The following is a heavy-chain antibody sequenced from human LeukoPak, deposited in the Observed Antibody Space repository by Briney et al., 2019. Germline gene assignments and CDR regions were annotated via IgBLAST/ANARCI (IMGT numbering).Heavy chain of an antibody. CDR3: ASGWLQLSGVGGSDI. D-gene: IGHD5-24*01. Sequence: SVSVSSTASGGTFSSDVISWVRQAPGQGLERRGGIIPILDTANYAQKFQGRVTITPDGSTTTAYMELSSLRSEDTAVYYCASGWLQLSGVGGSDIWGQGTMVTVS. CDR2: IIPILDTA. V-gene: IGHV1-69*13. CDR1: GGTFSSDV. J-gene: IGHJ3*02.